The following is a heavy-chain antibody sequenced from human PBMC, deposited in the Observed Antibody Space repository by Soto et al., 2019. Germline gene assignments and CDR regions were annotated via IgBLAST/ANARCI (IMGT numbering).Heavy chain of an antibody. J-gene: IGHJ5*02. V-gene: IGHV3-23*01. CDR3: AIDLAARPGLGWFDP. D-gene: IGHD6-6*01. CDR1: GFTFSSYA. Sequence: GGSLRLSCAASGFTFSSYAMSWVRQAPGKGLEWVSAISGSGGSTYYADSVKGRFTISRDNSKNTLYLQMSSLRAEDTAVYYCAIDLAARPGLGWFDPWGQGTLVTVSS. CDR2: ISGSGGST.